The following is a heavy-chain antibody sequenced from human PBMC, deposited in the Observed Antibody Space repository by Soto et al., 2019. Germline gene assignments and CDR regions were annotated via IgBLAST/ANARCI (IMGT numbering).Heavy chain of an antibody. CDR3: ARGRPAATDAFDI. V-gene: IGHV4-59*08. CDR1: GGSISSYY. Sequence: QVQLQESGPGLVKPSETLSLTCTVSGGSISSYYWSWIRQPPGKGLEWIGYIYYSGSTNYNPSLKSRVTISVDTSKNQFSLKLSSVTAADTAVYYCARGRPAATDAFDIWGRGTMVTVSS. CDR2: IYYSGST. J-gene: IGHJ3*02. D-gene: IGHD2-2*01.